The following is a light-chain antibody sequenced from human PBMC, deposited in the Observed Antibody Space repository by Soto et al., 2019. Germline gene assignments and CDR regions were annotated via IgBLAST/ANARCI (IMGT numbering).Light chain of an antibody. CDR2: DAS. CDR3: QQYNSWPPIT. Sequence: IVLTQYQATLSLSPGERATLSCRASQSVSSYLAWYQQKPGQAPRLLIYDASNRATGIPARFSGSGSGTDFTRTISSLQSEDFAVYYCQQYNSWPPITFGQGTRLEIK. CDR1: QSVSSY. J-gene: IGKJ5*01. V-gene: IGKV3-11*01.